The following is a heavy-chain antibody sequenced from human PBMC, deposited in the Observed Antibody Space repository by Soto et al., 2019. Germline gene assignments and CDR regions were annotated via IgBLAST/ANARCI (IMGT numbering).Heavy chain of an antibody. CDR2: TYYRSKWYN. J-gene: IGHJ6*02. Sequence: SQTLSLTCAISGDSVSSNSAAWNWIRQSPSRGLEWLGRTYYRSKWYNDYAVSVKSRITINPDTSKNQFSLQLSSVTPEDTAVYYCARASPVAVAGRMDVWGQATTVTVSS. D-gene: IGHD6-19*01. CDR3: ARASPVAVAGRMDV. V-gene: IGHV6-1*01. CDR1: GDSVSSNSAA.